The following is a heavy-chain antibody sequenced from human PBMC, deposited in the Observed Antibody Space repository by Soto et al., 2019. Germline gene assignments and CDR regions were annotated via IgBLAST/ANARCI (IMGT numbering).Heavy chain of an antibody. CDR1: GFTFSNYG. V-gene: IGHV3-21*04. CDR3: EKPRSSLQWHPFDP. CDR2: ISSSSYI. D-gene: IGHD6-19*01. J-gene: IGHJ5*02. Sequence: GGSLRLSCAASGFTFSNYGMNWVRQAPGKGLEWVSFISSSSYIFYADSVKGRFTISRDNSKNTLYLQMNSLRAEDTAVYYCEKPRSSLQWHPFDPWGHGTQVTVS.